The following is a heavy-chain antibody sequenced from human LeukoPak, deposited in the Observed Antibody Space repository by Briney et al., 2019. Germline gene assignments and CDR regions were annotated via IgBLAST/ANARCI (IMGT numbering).Heavy chain of an antibody. CDR3: ARAGWSGYYFDY. D-gene: IGHD3-3*01. Sequence: PSETLSLTCTVPGGSISSYYWSWIRQPPGKGLEWIGYIYYSGSTNYNPSLKSRVTISVDTSKNQFSLKLSSVTAADTAVYYCARAGWSGYYFDYWGQGTLVTVSS. CDR2: IYYSGST. V-gene: IGHV4-59*01. CDR1: GGSISSYY. J-gene: IGHJ4*02.